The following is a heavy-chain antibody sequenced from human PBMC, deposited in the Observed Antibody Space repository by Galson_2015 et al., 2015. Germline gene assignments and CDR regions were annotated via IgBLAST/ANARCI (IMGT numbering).Heavy chain of an antibody. D-gene: IGHD2-21*02. CDR3: ARGDPTGYYYYMDV. CDR2: IGTAGDT. J-gene: IGHJ6*03. Sequence: SLRLSCAASGFTFSSYDMHWVRQATGKGLEWVSAIGTAGDTYYPGSVKGRFTISRENAKNSLYLQMNSLRAGDTAVYYCARGDPTGYYYYMDVWGKGTTVTVSS. V-gene: IGHV3-13*04. CDR1: GFTFSSYD.